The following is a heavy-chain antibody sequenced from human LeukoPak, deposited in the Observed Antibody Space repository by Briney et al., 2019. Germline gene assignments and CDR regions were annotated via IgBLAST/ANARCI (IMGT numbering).Heavy chain of an antibody. V-gene: IGHV3-20*04. Sequence: GGSLRLSCVVSGFTFDDYGMSWVRQAPGKGLEGLSGLNWCGGSIVYADCVKGRFTISRDNAKNSLYLQMNSLRAEDTALYYCARWRYCSGGSCDPKTKYYFDYWGQGTLVTVSS. J-gene: IGHJ4*02. D-gene: IGHD2-15*01. CDR3: ARWRYCSGGSCDPKTKYYFDY. CDR1: GFTFDDYG. CDR2: LNWCGGSI.